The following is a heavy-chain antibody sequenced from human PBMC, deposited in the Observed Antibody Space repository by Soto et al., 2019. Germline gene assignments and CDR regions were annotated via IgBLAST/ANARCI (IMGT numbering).Heavy chain of an antibody. CDR3: AKAYFVLSSEQPDYFDY. D-gene: IGHD6-13*01. Sequence: EVQLLDSGGGLVQPGGSLRLSCAASGFTFSNYAMTWVRQGPGKGLEWVSGISGSGGRSYYADSVKGWFTISRDNSKSTLYLQMNSLRAEDTAVYYCAKAYFVLSSEQPDYFDYCGQGTLVTVSS. V-gene: IGHV3-23*01. CDR2: ISGSGGRS. CDR1: GFTFSNYA. J-gene: IGHJ4*02.